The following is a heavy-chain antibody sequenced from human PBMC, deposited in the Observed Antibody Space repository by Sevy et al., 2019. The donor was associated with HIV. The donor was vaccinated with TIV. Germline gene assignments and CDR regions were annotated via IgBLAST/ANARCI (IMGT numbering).Heavy chain of an antibody. D-gene: IGHD6-6*01. J-gene: IGHJ3*01. CDR1: GFTFSDYN. V-gene: IGHV3-21*01. Sequence: GGSLRLSCAASGFTFSDYNMNWVRQAPGKGLEWVSYISGLSNYIYYADSVKGRFSISRDNAKNSLFLQMNSLRAEDTALYYCTRVVRTHDAFVLWGQGTMVTDSS. CDR3: TRVVRTHDAFVL. CDR2: ISGLSNYI.